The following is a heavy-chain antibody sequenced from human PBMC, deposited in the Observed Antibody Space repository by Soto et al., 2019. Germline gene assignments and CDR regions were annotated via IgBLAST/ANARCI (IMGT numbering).Heavy chain of an antibody. Sequence: PGGSLRLSCAASGFTFDDHAMHWVRQAPGKGLEWVSGISWNSGDIGYADSVKGRFTISRDNSKNTLYLQMNSLRAEDTAVYYCARDFPADRRGAFDIWGQGTMVTVSS. V-gene: IGHV3-9*01. J-gene: IGHJ3*02. CDR2: ISWNSGDI. D-gene: IGHD2-2*01. CDR1: GFTFDDHA. CDR3: ARDFPADRRGAFDI.